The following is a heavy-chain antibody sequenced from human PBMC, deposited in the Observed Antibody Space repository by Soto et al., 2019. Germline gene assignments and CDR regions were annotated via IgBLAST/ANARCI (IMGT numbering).Heavy chain of an antibody. CDR1: VGSISISSYD. CDR2: IYYSGST. Sequence: AEALSVTCTFSVGSISISSYDWGWIRQPPGKGLEWIGSIYYSGSTYYNPSLKSRVTISVDTSKNQFSLKLSSVTAADTAVYYCARRSVLRFLESSHYGMDVWGQGTTVTVSS. V-gene: IGHV4-39*01. D-gene: IGHD3-3*01. J-gene: IGHJ6*01. CDR3: ARRSVLRFLESSHYGMDV.